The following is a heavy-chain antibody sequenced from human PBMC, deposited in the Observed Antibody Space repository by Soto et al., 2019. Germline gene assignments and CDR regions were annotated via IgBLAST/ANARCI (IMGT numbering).Heavy chain of an antibody. D-gene: IGHD3-22*01. Sequence: ASVKVSCKASGYTFTSYYMHWVRQAPGQGLEWMGIINPSGGSTSYAQKFQGRVTMTRDTSTSTVYMELSSLRSEDTAVYYCARVQYYYDSSGYRPEVNFDYWGQGTLVTVSS. CDR2: INPSGGST. V-gene: IGHV1-46*01. CDR3: ARVQYYYDSSGYRPEVNFDY. J-gene: IGHJ4*02. CDR1: GYTFTSYY.